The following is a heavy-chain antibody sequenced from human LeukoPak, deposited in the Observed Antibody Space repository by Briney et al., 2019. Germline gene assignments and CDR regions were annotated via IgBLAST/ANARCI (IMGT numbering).Heavy chain of an antibody. CDR2: INPNSGGT. J-gene: IGHJ6*03. CDR1: GYTFTGYY. V-gene: IGHV1-2*06. CDR3: ARSRYYYYMVV. Sequence: GASVKVSCKASGYTFTGYYMHWVRQAPGQGLEWMGRINPNSGGTNYAQKFQGRVTMTRDTSVSTAYMELSRLRSDDTAVYDCARSRYYYYMVVWGKGTTVTVSS.